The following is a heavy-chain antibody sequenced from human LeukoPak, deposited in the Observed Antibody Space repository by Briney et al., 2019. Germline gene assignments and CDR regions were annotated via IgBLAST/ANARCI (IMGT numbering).Heavy chain of an antibody. CDR1: GFTFTNYA. J-gene: IGHJ4*02. V-gene: IGHV3-23*01. Sequence: GGSLRLSCAGSGFTFTNYAVGWVRQAPRKGLEWVSAISGSGGSTYHADSVKGRFTISRDNSKNTLYLHMNSLGAEDTAVYYCAKNLNGGSYYYFDYWGQGTLVTVSS. D-gene: IGHD2-15*01. CDR2: ISGSGGST. CDR3: AKNLNGGSYYYFDY.